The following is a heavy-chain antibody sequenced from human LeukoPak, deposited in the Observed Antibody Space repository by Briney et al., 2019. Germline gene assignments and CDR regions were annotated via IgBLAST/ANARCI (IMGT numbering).Heavy chain of an antibody. CDR3: ARDVYSYDFWSGYYTGEDY. D-gene: IGHD3-3*01. V-gene: IGHV1-69*04. CDR2: IIPILGIA. J-gene: IGHJ4*02. Sequence: ASVKVSCKASGGTFSSYAISWVRQAPGQGLEWMGRIIPILGIANYAQKFQGRVTITADKSTSTAYMELSSLRSEDTAVYYCARDVYSYDFWSGYYTGEDYWGQGTLVTVSS. CDR1: GGTFSSYA.